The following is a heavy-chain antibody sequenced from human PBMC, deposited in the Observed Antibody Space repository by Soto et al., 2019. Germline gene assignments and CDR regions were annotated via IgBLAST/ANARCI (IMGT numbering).Heavy chain of an antibody. CDR1: GYRFTSYW. J-gene: IGHJ5*02. V-gene: IGHV5-51*01. CDR2: IYPCGSGA. Sequence: PGESLKISCKGSGYRFTSYWIAWVRHMPGKGLEWMGIIYPCGSGARYSPSFQGQVTISVDKSISTASLQWSSLKASDTAIYYCARQLRHDYINNWFDPWGQGTPVTVSS. CDR3: ARQLRHDYINNWFDP. D-gene: IGHD4-4*01.